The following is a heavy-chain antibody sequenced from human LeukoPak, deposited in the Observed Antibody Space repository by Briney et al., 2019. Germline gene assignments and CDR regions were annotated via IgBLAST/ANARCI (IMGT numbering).Heavy chain of an antibody. CDR2: IKEDESQE. Sequence: PGGSLRLSCAASGFSFSGSWMSWVRQAPGKGPEWVANIKEDESQEHYADSVKGRFTVSRDNAKNSLFLQMNSLRVEDTAVYYCATYKNWVAGDVWGQGTTVSVSS. D-gene: IGHD7-27*01. J-gene: IGHJ6*02. CDR3: ATYKNWVAGDV. V-gene: IGHV3-7*01. CDR1: GFSFSGSW.